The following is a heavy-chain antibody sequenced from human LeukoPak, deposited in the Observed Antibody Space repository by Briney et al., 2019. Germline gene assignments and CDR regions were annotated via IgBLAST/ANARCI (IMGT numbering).Heavy chain of an antibody. CDR3: ARRTGYDAFDI. CDR2: IYHSGST. Sequence: SQTLSLTCTVSDGSISSGGYYWSWIRQPPGKGLEWIGYIYHSGSTYYNPSLKSRVTISVDRSKNQFSLKLSSVTAADTAVYYCARRTGYDAFDIWGQGTMVTVSS. D-gene: IGHD1-1*01. V-gene: IGHV4-30-2*01. CDR1: DGSISSGGYY. J-gene: IGHJ3*02.